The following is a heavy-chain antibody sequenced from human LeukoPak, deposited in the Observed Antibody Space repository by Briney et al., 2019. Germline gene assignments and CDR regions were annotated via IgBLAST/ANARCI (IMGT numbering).Heavy chain of an antibody. V-gene: IGHV1-2*02. CDR1: GYTYTGYD. CDR3: ATHYGSGSSHFDY. CDR2: INPNSGGT. J-gene: IGHJ4*02. Sequence: ASVRVSCKASGYTYTGYDMHWVRQAPGQGLEWMGWINPNSGGTNYAQKFQGRVTMTRDTSISTAYMELSRLRSDDTAVYYCATHYGSGSSHFDYWGQGTLVTVSS. D-gene: IGHD3-10*01.